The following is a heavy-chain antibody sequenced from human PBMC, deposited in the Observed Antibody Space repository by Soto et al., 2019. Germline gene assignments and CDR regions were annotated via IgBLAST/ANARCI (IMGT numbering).Heavy chain of an antibody. J-gene: IGHJ5*02. Sequence: GGPLRLSCAASGFTFSSYSMNWVRQAPGKGLEWVSYISSSSRTIYCADSVKGRFTISRDNAKNSLYLQMNGLRAEDTAVYYCAREWDGDGYNSGWFDPWGQGTLVTVSS. V-gene: IGHV3-48*01. D-gene: IGHD5-12*01. CDR3: AREWDGDGYNSGWFDP. CDR1: GFTFSSYS. CDR2: ISSSSRTI.